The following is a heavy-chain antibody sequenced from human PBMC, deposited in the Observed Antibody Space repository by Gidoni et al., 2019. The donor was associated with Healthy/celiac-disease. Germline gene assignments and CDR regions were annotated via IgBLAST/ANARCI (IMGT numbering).Heavy chain of an antibody. CDR3: ARDRVEGRYYGSGPERWFDP. V-gene: IGHV4-59*01. Sequence: QVQLQESGPGLVQPSETLSLTCTVPGGSISRSYWSWIRQPPGKGLEWIGYLDSSGSTTYNPSLKSRVTISVDTSKNQFSLKLSSVTAADTAVYYCARDRVEGRYYGSGPERWFDPWGQGTLVTVSS. D-gene: IGHD3-10*01. CDR1: GGSISRSY. CDR2: LDSSGST. J-gene: IGHJ5*02.